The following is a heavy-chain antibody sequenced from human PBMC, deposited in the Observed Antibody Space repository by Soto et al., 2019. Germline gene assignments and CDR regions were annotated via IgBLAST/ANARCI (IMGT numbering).Heavy chain of an antibody. CDR3: ARGDPLLLWFGESTTSMDV. J-gene: IGHJ6*02. V-gene: IGHV3-21*01. CDR2: ISSSSSYI. Sequence: EVQLVESGGGLVKPGGSLRLSCAASGFTFSSYSMNWVRQAPGEGLEWVSSISSSSSYIYYADSVKGRFTISRDNAKNSLYLQMNSLRAEDTAVYYCARGDPLLLWFGESTTSMDVWGQGTTVTVSS. CDR1: GFTFSSYS. D-gene: IGHD3-10*01.